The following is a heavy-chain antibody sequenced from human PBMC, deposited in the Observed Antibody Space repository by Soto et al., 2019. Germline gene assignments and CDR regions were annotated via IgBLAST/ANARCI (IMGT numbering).Heavy chain of an antibody. V-gene: IGHV5-51*01. CDR2: IYPGDSDT. Sequence: GESLKISCKGSGYSFTSYWIGWVRQMPGKGLEWMGGIYPGDSDTRYSPSFQVQVTISADKSISTAYLQWSSLKASDTAMYYCARTAAAGKYYYGMDVWGQGTTVTVSS. CDR3: ARTAAAGKYYYGMDV. CDR1: GYSFTSYW. D-gene: IGHD6-13*01. J-gene: IGHJ6*02.